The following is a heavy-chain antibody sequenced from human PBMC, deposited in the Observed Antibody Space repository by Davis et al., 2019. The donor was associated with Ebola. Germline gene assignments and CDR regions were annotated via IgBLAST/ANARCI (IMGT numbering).Heavy chain of an antibody. D-gene: IGHD2-15*01. V-gene: IGHV1-46*01. CDR1: GYTFTSYY. CDR3: ARDKSEGIVVVVAAMGPGWFDP. J-gene: IGHJ5*02. Sequence: ASVKVSCKASGYTFTSYYMHWVRQAPGQGLEWMGIINPSGGSTSYAQKFQGRVTMTRDTSTSTVYMELSSLRSEDTAVYYCARDKSEGIVVVVAAMGPGWFDPWGQGTLVTVSS. CDR2: INPSGGST.